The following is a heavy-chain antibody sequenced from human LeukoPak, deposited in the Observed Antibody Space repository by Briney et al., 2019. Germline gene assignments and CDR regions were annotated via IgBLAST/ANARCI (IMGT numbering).Heavy chain of an antibody. Sequence: GGSLRLSCAASGFTFSSYSMNWVRQAPGKGLEWVSAISSSSSYIYYAGSVKGRFTMSRDNAKNSLYLQMSSLRPEDTGVYYCARAGVWCNSTTCYPEAFDYWGQGSLVTVSS. CDR1: GFTFSSYS. D-gene: IGHD2-2*01. CDR3: ARAGVWCNSTTCYPEAFDY. J-gene: IGHJ4*02. V-gene: IGHV3-21*01. CDR2: ISSSSSYI.